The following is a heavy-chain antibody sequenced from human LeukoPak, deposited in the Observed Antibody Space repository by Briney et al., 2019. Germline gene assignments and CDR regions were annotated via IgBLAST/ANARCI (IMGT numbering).Heavy chain of an antibody. CDR1: GFTFSSYE. CDR3: ARPRRSSGWNWYFDL. J-gene: IGHJ2*01. CDR2: ISSSGSTI. Sequence: PGGSLRLSCAASGFTFSSYEMNWVRQAPGKGLEWVSYISSSGSTIYYADSVKGRFTISRDNAKNSLYLQMNSLRAEDTALYYCARPRRSSGWNWYFDLWGRGTLVTVSS. V-gene: IGHV3-48*03. D-gene: IGHD6-19*01.